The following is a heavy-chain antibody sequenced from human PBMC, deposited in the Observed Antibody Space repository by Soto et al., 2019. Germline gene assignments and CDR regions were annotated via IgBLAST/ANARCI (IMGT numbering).Heavy chain of an antibody. Sequence: ASVKVSCKASGYTYISYSMHWVRQAPGQRLEWMGWINVGNGNTKYSQNFQGRVTINQDTSASTAYMELSSLTSEDTAVYYCAREKWGSGSRWLDLWAQGTLVTVSS. CDR1: GYTYISYS. V-gene: IGHV1-3*01. J-gene: IGHJ5*02. D-gene: IGHD6-19*01. CDR2: INVGNGNT. CDR3: AREKWGSGSRWLDL.